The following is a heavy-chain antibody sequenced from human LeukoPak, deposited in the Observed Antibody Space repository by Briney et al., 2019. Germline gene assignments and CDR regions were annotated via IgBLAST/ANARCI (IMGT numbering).Heavy chain of an antibody. J-gene: IGHJ6*02. V-gene: IGHV1-2*04. CDR1: GYTFTGYY. CDR2: INPNSGGT. CDR3: AASYYYDSSKGYYYYYGTDV. Sequence: GASVKVSCKASGYTFTGYYMHWVRQAPGQGLEWMGWINPNSGGTNYAQKFQGWVTMTRDTSISTAYMELSRLRSDDTAVYYCAASYYYDSSKGYYYYYGTDVWGQGTTVTVSS. D-gene: IGHD3-22*01.